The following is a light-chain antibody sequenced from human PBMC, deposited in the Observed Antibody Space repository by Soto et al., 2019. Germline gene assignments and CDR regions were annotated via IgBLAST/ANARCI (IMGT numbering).Light chain of an antibody. CDR3: QQCENVPLT. J-gene: IGKJ4*01. V-gene: IGKV1-33*01. CDR2: DAS. Sequence: DIQMTQSPSSLSASVGDRVTITCQASQDISNYLSWYQQRPGEAPKLLIYDASNLETGVPSRFSGSGSGTDFSFTISSLQPEDIATYYCQQCENVPLTFGGGTKVEIK. CDR1: QDISNY.